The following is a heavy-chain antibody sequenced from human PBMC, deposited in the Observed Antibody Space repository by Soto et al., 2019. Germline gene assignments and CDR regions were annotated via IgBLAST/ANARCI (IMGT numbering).Heavy chain of an antibody. V-gene: IGHV1-69*01. J-gene: IGHJ4*01. D-gene: IGHD5-12*01. CDR2: IIPAFGSP. CDR3: ARAEVATTYFDF. Sequence: QVQLVQSGAEVKKPGSSVKVSCKASGGTFSTYSIDWVRQAPGQGLEWMGGIIPAFGSPNYAQRFQGRVTITADESTSTAYMELSSLRSDDTAVYYCARAEVATTYFDFWGHGTLVTVSS. CDR1: GGTFSTYS.